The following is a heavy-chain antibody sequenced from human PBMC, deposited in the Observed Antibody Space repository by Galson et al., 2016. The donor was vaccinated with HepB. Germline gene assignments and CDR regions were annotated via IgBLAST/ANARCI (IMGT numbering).Heavy chain of an antibody. Sequence: SVKVSCKASGYRFIEYGVNWVRQAPGQGLEWMGWVNPNTGNPTYAQGFTGRFVFSSDTSVTTAYLQISGLAPDDSAIDFCARGPTGALDYWGQGTLVTVSS. CDR3: ARGPTGALDY. CDR2: VNPNTGNP. J-gene: IGHJ4*02. D-gene: IGHD1-1*01. CDR1: GYRFIEYG. V-gene: IGHV7-4-1*02.